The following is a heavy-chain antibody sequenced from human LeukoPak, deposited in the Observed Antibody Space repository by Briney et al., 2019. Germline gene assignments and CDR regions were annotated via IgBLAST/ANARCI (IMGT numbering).Heavy chain of an antibody. Sequence: GRSLRLSCAASGFTFSSYGMHWVRQAPGKGLEWVAVISYDGSNKYYADSVKGRFTISRDNSKNTLYLQMNSLRAEDTAVYYCAKDHGGIAIWGQGTTVTVSS. CDR2: ISYDGSNK. CDR1: GFTFSSYG. D-gene: IGHD6-13*01. V-gene: IGHV3-30*18. CDR3: AKDHGGIAI. J-gene: IGHJ3*02.